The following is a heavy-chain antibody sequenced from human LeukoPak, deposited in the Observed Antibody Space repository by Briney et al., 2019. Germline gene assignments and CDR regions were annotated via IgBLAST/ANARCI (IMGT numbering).Heavy chain of an antibody. CDR3: ARGTFYYGSGSYFDY. V-gene: IGHV3-53*01. D-gene: IGHD3-10*01. CDR1: GFTVSSNY. J-gene: IGHJ4*02. Sequence: PGGSLRLSRVVSGFTVSSNYMTWVRQAPGKGLEWVSVLYAGGRTYYAASVKGRFTISRDNSKNTLYLQMNSLRAEDTAVYYCARGTFYYGSGSYFDYWGQGTLVTVSS. CDR2: LYAGGRT.